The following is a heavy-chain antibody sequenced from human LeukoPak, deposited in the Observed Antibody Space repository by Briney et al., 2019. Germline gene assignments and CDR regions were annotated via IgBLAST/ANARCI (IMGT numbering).Heavy chain of an antibody. CDR2: TYYRSKWYN. Sequence: SQTLSLTCAISGDSVSSNSAAWNWIRQSPSRGLEWLGRTYYRSKWYNDYAVSVKSRITVNPDTSKNQFSLQLNSVTPEDTAVYYCARDLGYDSSGYSDWFDPWGQGTLVTVSS. V-gene: IGHV6-1*01. CDR1: GDSVSSNSAA. CDR3: ARDLGYDSSGYSDWFDP. D-gene: IGHD3-22*01. J-gene: IGHJ5*02.